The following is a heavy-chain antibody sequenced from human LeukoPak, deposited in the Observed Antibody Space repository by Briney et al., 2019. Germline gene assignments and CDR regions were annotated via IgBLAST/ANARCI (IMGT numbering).Heavy chain of an antibody. V-gene: IGHV1-69*13. CDR3: ARGIVVVPAAIFGGDYYYMDV. CDR1: GGTFSSYA. J-gene: IGHJ6*03. CDR2: IIPIFGTA. D-gene: IGHD2-2*01. Sequence: SVKVSCKASGGTFSSYAISWVRQAPGQGLEWMGGIIPIFGTANYAQKFQGRVTITADESTSTAYMELSSLRSEDTAVYYCARGIVVVPAAIFGGDYYYMDVWGKGTTVTVSS.